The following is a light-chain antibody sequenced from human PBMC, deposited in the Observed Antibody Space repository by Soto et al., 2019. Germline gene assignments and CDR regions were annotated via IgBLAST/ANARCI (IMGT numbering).Light chain of an antibody. CDR1: NSNIGSNT. J-gene: IGLJ2*01. CDR2: SDN. CDR3: AAWDDSLRGRV. Sequence: QSVLTQPPSASGTPGQRVTISCSGSNSNIGSNTVSWYQQLPGTAPKSLIYSDNQRPSGVPDRISGSRSGTSASLAISGLQSYDEAEYYCAAWDDSLRGRVFGGGTKVTVL. V-gene: IGLV1-44*01.